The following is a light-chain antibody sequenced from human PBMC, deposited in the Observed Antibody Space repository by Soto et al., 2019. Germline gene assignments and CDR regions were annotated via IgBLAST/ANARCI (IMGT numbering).Light chain of an antibody. CDR1: QIIGSW. CDR2: AAS. CDR3: QQANSFPFT. J-gene: IGKJ3*01. Sequence: DIQMTQSPSSVSASIGDRVTITCRASQIIGSWLAWYQQKPGIAPTLLIYAASSLQSGVPSRFSGSGSGSDFTLTIPSLQDEDSATYYCQQANSFPFTFGPGTKVDIK. V-gene: IGKV1-12*02.